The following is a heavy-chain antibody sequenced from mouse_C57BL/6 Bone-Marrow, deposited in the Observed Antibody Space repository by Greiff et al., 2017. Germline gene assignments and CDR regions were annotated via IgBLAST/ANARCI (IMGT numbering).Heavy chain of an antibody. CDR1: GFSLTSYG. CDR2: IWSGGST. Sequence: QVQLKQSGPGLVQPSQSLSITCTVSGFSLTSYGVHWVRQSPGKGLEWLGVIWSGGSTDYNAAFISRLSISKDNSKSQVFFKMNSLQADDTAIYYCAKSSYGNYVGWFAYWGQGTLVTVSA. D-gene: IGHD2-10*01. V-gene: IGHV2-2*01. CDR3: AKSSYGNYVGWFAY. J-gene: IGHJ3*01.